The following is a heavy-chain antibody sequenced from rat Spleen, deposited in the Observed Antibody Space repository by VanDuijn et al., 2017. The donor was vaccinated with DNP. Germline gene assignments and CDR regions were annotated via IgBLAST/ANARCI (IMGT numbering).Heavy chain of an antibody. V-gene: IGHV5-58*01. CDR1: GFTFTNYW. Sequence: EVQLVESGGGPVQPGRSLKISCIASGFTFTNYWMYWIRQAPGKGLEWVSSINTDGSSTYYPDSVKGRFTISRDNAENTLYLQMTSLRSEDTATYYCTRGAYDAWGQGASVTVSS. CDR3: TRGAYDA. CDR2: INTDGSST. J-gene: IGHJ4*01.